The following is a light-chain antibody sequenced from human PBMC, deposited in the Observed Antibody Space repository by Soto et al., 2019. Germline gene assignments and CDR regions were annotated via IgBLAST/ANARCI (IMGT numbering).Light chain of an antibody. CDR3: QSYDSSLRGRV. J-gene: IGLJ3*02. CDR1: SSNIGAGYD. V-gene: IGLV1-40*01. CDR2: VTN. Sequence: QSVLTQPPSVSGAPGQRVTISCTGTSSNIGAGYDVHWYQQLPGTAPKLLIYVTNNRPSGVPDRFSGSRSGTSASLAITGLQAEDEAHYYCQSYDSSLRGRVFGGGTKPPS.